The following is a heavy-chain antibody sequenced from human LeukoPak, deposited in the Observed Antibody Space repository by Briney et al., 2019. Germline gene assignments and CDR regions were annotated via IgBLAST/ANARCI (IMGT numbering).Heavy chain of an antibody. J-gene: IGHJ6*02. CDR3: ARDVWDIVVVPAARTYYYYGMDV. V-gene: IGHV3-30-3*01. Sequence: GGSLRLSCAASGFILGDFAIHWVRQAPGKGLEWVAVISYDGSNKYYADSVKGRFTISRDNSKNTLYLQMNSLRAEDTAVYYCARDVWDIVVVPAARTYYYYGMDVWGQGTTVTVSS. CDR2: ISYDGSNK. D-gene: IGHD2-2*01. CDR1: GFILGDFA.